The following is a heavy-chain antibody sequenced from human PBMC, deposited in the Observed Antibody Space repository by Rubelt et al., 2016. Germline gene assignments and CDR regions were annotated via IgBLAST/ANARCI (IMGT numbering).Heavy chain of an antibody. J-gene: IGHJ5*02. CDR1: GYTFTSYA. CDR2: INASNGNT. V-gene: IGHV1-3*01. CDR3: ARVIWGSGWSNNWFDP. Sequence: QVQLVQSGAEVKKPGASVKVSCKASGYTFTSYAMHWVRQAPGQRLEWMGWINASNGNTKYSQKFQGRVTITRDTSASTACIELSSLRSEDTAVYYCARVIWGSGWSNNWFDPWGQGTLVTVSS. D-gene: IGHD6-19*01.